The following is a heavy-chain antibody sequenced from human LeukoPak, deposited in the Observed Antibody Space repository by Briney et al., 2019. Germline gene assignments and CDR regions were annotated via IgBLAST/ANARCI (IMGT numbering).Heavy chain of an antibody. CDR1: GYTFTGYW. D-gene: IGHD3-22*01. CDR3: ASKTGRYYYDSSGYFPYYYYYMDV. CDR2: ISPSGGST. V-gene: IGHV1-46*01. J-gene: IGHJ6*03. Sequence: ASVKVSCKAFGYTFTGYWMHWVRQAPGQGPEWMGVISPSGGSTIYAQKFKGRVTLTRDMSTSTDYLELSSLRSEDTAVYYFASKTGRYYYDSSGYFPYYYYYMDVWGKGTTVTVSS.